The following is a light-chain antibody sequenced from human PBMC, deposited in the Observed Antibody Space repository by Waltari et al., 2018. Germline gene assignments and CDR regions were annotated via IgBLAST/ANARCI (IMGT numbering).Light chain of an antibody. J-gene: IGLJ3*02. CDR3: CAYVGYSTWV. V-gene: IGLV2-23*02. CDR1: SSDVGGYNF. Sequence: SALTQPASVSASPGQSLTIPCTGTSSDVGGYNFFSWYQQHPGKAPQVIIFGISKRPSGVSNRFSGSKSGNTASLTISGLQAEDEANYYCCAYVGYSTWVFGGGTKLTVV. CDR2: GIS.